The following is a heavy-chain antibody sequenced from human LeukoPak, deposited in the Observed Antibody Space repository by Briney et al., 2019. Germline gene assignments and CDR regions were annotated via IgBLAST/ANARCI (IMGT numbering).Heavy chain of an antibody. V-gene: IGHV1-8*03. D-gene: IGHD6-6*01. CDR3: ARRRIAARWFDP. Sequence: ASVKVSCKASGYTFTSYDINWVRQATGQGLEWMGWMNPNSGNTGYAQKFQGRVTITRNTSISTAYMELSSLRSEDTAVYYCARRRIAARWFDPWGQGTLVTVSS. CDR1: GYTFTSYD. J-gene: IGHJ5*02. CDR2: MNPNSGNT.